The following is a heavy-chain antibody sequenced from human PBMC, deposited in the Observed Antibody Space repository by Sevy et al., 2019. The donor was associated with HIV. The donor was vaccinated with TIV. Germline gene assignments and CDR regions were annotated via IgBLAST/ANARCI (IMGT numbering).Heavy chain of an antibody. J-gene: IGHJ6*02. CDR3: ARDMARAGVVIKYYYYYYGIDV. V-gene: IGHV3-21*01. D-gene: IGHD3-3*01. CDR2: ISSSSSYI. Sequence: GGSLRFSCAASGFTFSSYSMNWVRQAPGKGLEWVSSISSSSSYIYYADSVKGRFTISRDNAKNSLYLQMNSLRAEDTAVYYCARDMARAGVVIKYYYYYYGIDVWGQGTTVTVSS. CDR1: GFTFSSYS.